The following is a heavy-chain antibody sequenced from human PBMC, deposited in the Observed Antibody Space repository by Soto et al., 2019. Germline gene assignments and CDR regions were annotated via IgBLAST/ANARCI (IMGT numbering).Heavy chain of an antibody. D-gene: IGHD3-3*01. J-gene: IGHJ6*01. CDR3: ARARFSQWSQDYYGLDV. Sequence: SEALSVTCGLSVSLPVVSLSTYFWTWIRQPPGKGLEWIGEINHIGSPNYSPSLRGRVTISLDTSKKQFSLNLRSVTAADTAVYFCARARFSQWSQDYYGLDVWGQGTTVTVSS. V-gene: IGHV4-34*01. CDR1: VVSLSTYF. CDR2: INHIGSP.